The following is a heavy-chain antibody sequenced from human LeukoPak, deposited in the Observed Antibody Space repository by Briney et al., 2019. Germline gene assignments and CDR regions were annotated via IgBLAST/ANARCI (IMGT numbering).Heavy chain of an antibody. CDR2: MNSDVTTI. CDR3: ARGAPIEH. CDR1: GFTFSSSW. Sequence: GGPLRLSCAASGFTFSSSWMYGLPQSPGKGRVWVSRMNSDVTTISYADSVRGRFTISRDNAQNTLHPQMDSMRVEDTAVYYCARGAPIEHWGQGDLVTVSS. V-gene: IGHV3-74*01. J-gene: IGHJ5*02.